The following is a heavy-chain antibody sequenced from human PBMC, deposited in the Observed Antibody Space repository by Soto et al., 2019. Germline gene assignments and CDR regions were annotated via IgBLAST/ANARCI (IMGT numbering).Heavy chain of an antibody. CDR2: IYHSGST. J-gene: IGHJ6*02. V-gene: IGHV4-30-2*01. CDR3: ARRRFLEWLSYYYYYGMDV. CDR1: GGSISSGGYS. D-gene: IGHD3-3*01. Sequence: PSETLSLTCAVSGGSISSGGYSWSWIRQPPGKGLEWIGYIYHSGSTNYNPSLKSRVTISVDRSKNQFSLKLSSVTAADTAVYYCARRRFLEWLSYYYYYGMDVWGQGTTVTVPS.